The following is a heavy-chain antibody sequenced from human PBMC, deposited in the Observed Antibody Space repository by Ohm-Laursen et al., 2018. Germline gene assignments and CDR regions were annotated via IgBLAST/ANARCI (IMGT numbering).Heavy chain of an antibody. CDR2: IIPIFGTA. V-gene: IGHV1-69*13. D-gene: IGHD1-26*01. CDR1: GYTFINYD. Sequence: SVKVSCKTSGYTFINYDIHWVRQAPGQGLEWMGGIIPIFGTANYAQKFQGRVTITADESTSTAYMELSSLRSEDTAVYYCARESVGATTTPDAFDIWGQGTMVTVSS. J-gene: IGHJ3*02. CDR3: ARESVGATTTPDAFDI.